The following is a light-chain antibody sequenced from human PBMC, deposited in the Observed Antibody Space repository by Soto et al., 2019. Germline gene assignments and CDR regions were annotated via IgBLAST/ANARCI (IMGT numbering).Light chain of an antibody. J-gene: IGKJ1*01. CDR1: QSVSSY. Sequence: EIVLKQSPATLSLYPGERATLSCRASQSVSSYLAWYQQKPGQAPRLLIYGASTRATGIPARFSGSGSGTEFTLTISSLQSEDFAVYYCQQYNNWPRTFGQGTKADIK. CDR2: GAS. CDR3: QQYNNWPRT. V-gene: IGKV3-15*01.